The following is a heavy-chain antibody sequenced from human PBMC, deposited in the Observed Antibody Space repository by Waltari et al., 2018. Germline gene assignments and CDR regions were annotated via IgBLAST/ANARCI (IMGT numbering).Heavy chain of an antibody. CDR1: GGSFSGYY. D-gene: IGHD6-13*01. Sequence: QVQLQQWGAGLLKPSETLSLTCAVYGGSFSGYYWSWIRQPPGQGLEWIGEINHSGSTNYNPSLKSRVTISVDTSKNQFSLKLSSVTAADTAVYYCATLAAAGSYYYYYYYMDVWGKGTTVTVSS. CDR3: ATLAAAGSYYYYYYYMDV. CDR2: INHSGST. J-gene: IGHJ6*03. V-gene: IGHV4-34*01.